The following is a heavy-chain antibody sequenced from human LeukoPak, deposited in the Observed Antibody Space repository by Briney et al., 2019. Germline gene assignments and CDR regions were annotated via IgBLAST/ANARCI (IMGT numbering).Heavy chain of an antibody. Sequence: GASVKVSCKASGYTFTGYYMHWVRQAPGQGLEWMGWINPNSGGTNYAQKFQGRVTMTRDTSISTAYMELSRLRSDDTAVYYCARKRTVGAATMVWFDPWGQGTLVTVSS. CDR2: INPNSGGT. D-gene: IGHD1-26*01. V-gene: IGHV1-2*02. CDR3: ARKRTVGAATMVWFDP. J-gene: IGHJ5*02. CDR1: GYTFTGYY.